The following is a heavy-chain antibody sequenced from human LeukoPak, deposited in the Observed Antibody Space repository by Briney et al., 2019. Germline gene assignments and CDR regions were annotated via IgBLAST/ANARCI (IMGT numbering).Heavy chain of an antibody. V-gene: IGHV4-30-2*01. CDR2: IYHSGST. CDR3: VVVVVLAATPYDWCDP. D-gene: IGHD2-15*01. J-gene: IGHJ5*02. CDR1: GGSISSDGYS. Sequence: PSETLSLTCAVSGGSISSDGYSWSWIRQPPGKGLEWIGYIYHSGSTYYNPSLKSRVPISVDWSKNQFSLRLSSVTAADTAVCARVVVVVLAATPYDWCDPWGEGTLLSVSS.